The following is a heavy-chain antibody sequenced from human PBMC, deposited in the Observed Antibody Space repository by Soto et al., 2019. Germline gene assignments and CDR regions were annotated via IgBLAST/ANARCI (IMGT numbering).Heavy chain of an antibody. Sequence: PWGPLRLSCAASGFTFSDYYMSWIRQAPGKGLEWVSYISSSGSIINYADSVKGRFTISRDNAKNSLYLQMNSLRAEDTAVYYCASTRWSSYHWGQGTLVTVSS. CDR3: ASTRWSSYH. V-gene: IGHV3-11*01. J-gene: IGHJ4*02. D-gene: IGHD5-18*01. CDR1: GFTFSDYY. CDR2: ISSSGSII.